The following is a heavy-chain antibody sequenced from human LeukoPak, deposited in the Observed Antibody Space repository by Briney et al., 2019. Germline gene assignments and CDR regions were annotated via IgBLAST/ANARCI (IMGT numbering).Heavy chain of an antibody. CDR2: IYYSGST. Sequence: SETLSLTCTVSGGSISSHYWSWIRQPPGKGLEWIGYIYYSGSTNYNPSLKSRVTISVDTSKNQFSLKLSSVTAADTAVYYCARTTAPQLGWYFDYWGQGTLVTVSS. J-gene: IGHJ4*02. CDR3: ARTTAPQLGWYFDY. V-gene: IGHV4-59*11. CDR1: GGSISSHY. D-gene: IGHD1-1*01.